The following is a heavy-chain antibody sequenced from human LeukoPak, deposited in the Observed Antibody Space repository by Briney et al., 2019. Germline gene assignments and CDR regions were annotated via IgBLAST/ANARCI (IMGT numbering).Heavy chain of an antibody. CDR1: GGSFSGYY. Sequence: SETLSLTCAVYGGSFSGYYWSWIRQPPGKGLEWIGEINHSGGTNYNPSLKSRVTISVDTSKNQFSLKLSSVTAADTAVYYCANSIDFDYGDYYFDYWGQGALVTISS. V-gene: IGHV4-34*01. D-gene: IGHD4-17*01. CDR2: INHSGGT. CDR3: ANSIDFDYGDYYFDY. J-gene: IGHJ4*02.